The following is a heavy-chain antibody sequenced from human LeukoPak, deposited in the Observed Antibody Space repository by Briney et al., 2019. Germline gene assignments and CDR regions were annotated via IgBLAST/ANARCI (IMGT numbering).Heavy chain of an antibody. CDR1: GFTFSSYA. Sequence: PGGSLRLSCAASGFTFSSYAMSWVRQAPGKGLEWVSAISGSGGSTYYADSVKGRFTISRDIPKNTLYLQLNSVCDDDIAGYYCAKRSPGIAVAGSFDYWGQGTLVTVSS. D-gene: IGHD6-19*01. V-gene: IGHV3-23*01. CDR2: ISGSGGST. CDR3: AKRSPGIAVAGSFDY. J-gene: IGHJ4*02.